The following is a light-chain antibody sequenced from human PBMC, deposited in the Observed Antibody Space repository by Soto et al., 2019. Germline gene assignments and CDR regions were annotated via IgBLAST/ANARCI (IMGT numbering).Light chain of an antibody. CDR3: HPYYSSPLT. V-gene: IGKV4-1*01. J-gene: IGKJ4*01. Sequence: DIVMTQSPDSLAMSLGERATINCKSSQSVLASSNNKNLLAWYQQKPGQPPKLLIYGASTRESGVPDRFRGSGSRTQVPLYRRSLQAEDAAVYTCHPYYSSPLTPGGGTNVESK. CDR1: QSVLASSNNKNL. CDR2: GAS.